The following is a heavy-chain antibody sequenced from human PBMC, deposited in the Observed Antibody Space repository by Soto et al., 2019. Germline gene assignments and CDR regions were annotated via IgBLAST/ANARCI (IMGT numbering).Heavy chain of an antibody. Sequence: PSETLSLTCAVYGGSFSGYYWSWIRQPPGKGLEWIGEINHSGSTNYNPSLKSRVTISVDTSKNQFSLKLSSVTAADTAVYYCARGGIEVVPAALYYYYYMDVWGKGTTVTSP. J-gene: IGHJ6*03. CDR3: ARGGIEVVPAALYYYYYMDV. CDR2: INHSGST. V-gene: IGHV4-34*01. CDR1: GGSFSGYY. D-gene: IGHD2-2*01.